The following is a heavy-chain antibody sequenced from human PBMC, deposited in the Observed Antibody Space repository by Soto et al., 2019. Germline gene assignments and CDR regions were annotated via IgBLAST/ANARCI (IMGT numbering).Heavy chain of an antibody. D-gene: IGHD2-2*01. Sequence: SVKVSCKASGGSFSSLVISWLRQAPGQGPEWMGGINPMLGVANFAQKFQDRVTITADESTTTAYMELSSLRSEDTAVYYCARGPAQFDPWGQGTLGT. CDR3: ARGPAQFDP. V-gene: IGHV1-69*10. CDR1: GGSFSSLV. J-gene: IGHJ5*02. CDR2: INPMLGVA.